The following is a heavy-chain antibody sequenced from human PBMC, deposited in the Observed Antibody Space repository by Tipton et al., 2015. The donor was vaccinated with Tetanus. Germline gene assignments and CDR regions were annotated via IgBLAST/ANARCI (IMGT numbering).Heavy chain of an antibody. CDR3: AREADCSGGSCFSGDFDN. Sequence: QLVQSGAEVKRPGASVKVSCKASGYTFTGYYMYWVRQAPGKGLEWVAVSWYDGTDQYYADSVKGRFTLSRDNSKNTLYLQMNSLRAEDTALYYCAREADCSGGSCFSGDFDNWGQGTQVTVSS. V-gene: IGHV3-33*01. CDR1: GYTFTGYY. D-gene: IGHD2-15*01. J-gene: IGHJ4*02. CDR2: SWYDGTDQ.